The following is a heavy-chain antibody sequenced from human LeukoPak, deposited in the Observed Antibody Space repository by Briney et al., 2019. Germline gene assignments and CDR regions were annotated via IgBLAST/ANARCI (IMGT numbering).Heavy chain of an antibody. CDR1: GFTFSSYE. Sequence: GGSLRLSCAASGFTFSSYEMNWVRQAPGKGLEWVSYIRSSGSTIYYADSVKGRFTISRDNAKNSLYLQMNSLRAEDTAVYYCAREQLLYYYDSSGYNKDDAFDIWGQGTMVTVSS. J-gene: IGHJ3*02. V-gene: IGHV3-48*03. D-gene: IGHD3-22*01. CDR2: IRSSGSTI. CDR3: AREQLLYYYDSSGYNKDDAFDI.